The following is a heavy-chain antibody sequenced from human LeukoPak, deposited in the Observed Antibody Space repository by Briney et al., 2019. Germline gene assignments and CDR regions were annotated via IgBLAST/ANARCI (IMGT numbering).Heavy chain of an antibody. Sequence: GGSLRLSCAASGFTFSYYWMRWVRQAPGKGLEWVAHMNQDGSEQYYVDSVRGRFTISRDNAKNSLSLQMSSLRAEDTAVYYCARASEYNGGWSSHWGQGTLVTVSS. D-gene: IGHD6-19*01. CDR2: MNQDGSEQ. J-gene: IGHJ4*02. V-gene: IGHV3-7*01. CDR1: GFTFSYYW. CDR3: ARASEYNGGWSSH.